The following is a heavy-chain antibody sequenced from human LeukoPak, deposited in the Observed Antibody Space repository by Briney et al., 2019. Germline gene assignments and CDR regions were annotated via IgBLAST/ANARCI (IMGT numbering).Heavy chain of an antibody. CDR3: ARDHGGYSSPFDY. V-gene: IGHV4-31*03. CDR1: GGSISSGGYY. D-gene: IGHD5-18*01. Sequence: SQTLSLTCTVSGGSISSGGYYWSWIRRHPGKGLEWIGYIYYSGSTYYNPSLKSRVTISVDTSKNQFSPKLSSVTAADTAVYYCARDHGGYSSPFDYWGQGTLVTVSS. CDR2: IYYSGST. J-gene: IGHJ4*02.